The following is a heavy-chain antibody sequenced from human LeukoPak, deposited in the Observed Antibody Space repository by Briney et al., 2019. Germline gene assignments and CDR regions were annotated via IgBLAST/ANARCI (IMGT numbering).Heavy chain of an antibody. J-gene: IGHJ4*02. CDR3: ARDRDYYYGSGSYSQPPDY. CDR1: GFSVSSNY. Sequence: GGSLRLSCVASGFSVSSNYMSWVRQAPGKGLEWVSGIYGGGKTYYADSVKGRFTISRDNSMNTLLLQMDSLTADDTAVYYCARDRDYYYGSGSYSQPPDYWGQGTLVTVSS. CDR2: IYGGGKT. D-gene: IGHD3-10*01. V-gene: IGHV3-53*01.